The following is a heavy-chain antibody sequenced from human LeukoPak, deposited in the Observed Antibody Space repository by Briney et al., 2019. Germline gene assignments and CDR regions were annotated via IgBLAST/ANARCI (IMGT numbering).Heavy chain of an antibody. CDR3: AREAVRGPNYFDY. D-gene: IGHD3-16*01. Sequence: SQTLSLTCTVSGGSISSGGYYWSWIRQHPGKGLEWIGYIYYSGSTYYNPSLKSRVTISVDTSKNQFSLKLSSVTAADTAVYYCAREAVRGPNYFDYWGQGTLVTVFS. V-gene: IGHV4-31*03. CDR1: GGSISSGGYY. CDR2: IYYSGST. J-gene: IGHJ4*02.